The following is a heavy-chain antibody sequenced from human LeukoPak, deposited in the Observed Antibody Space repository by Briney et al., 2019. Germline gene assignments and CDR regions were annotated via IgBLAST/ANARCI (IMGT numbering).Heavy chain of an antibody. Sequence: SETLSLTCTVSGGSISSYFWSWIRQPAGKGLEWIGRIYTSGCTNYHPSLKSRVTMSVDTSKNQFSLKLSPVTAADTAVYYCARDGPDRPTYYHDSSGYSSYYYYYYMDVWGKGTTVTISS. CDR3: ARDGPDRPTYYHDSSGYSSYYYYYYMDV. CDR2: IYTSGCT. CDR1: GGSISSYF. V-gene: IGHV4-4*07. D-gene: IGHD3-22*01. J-gene: IGHJ6*03.